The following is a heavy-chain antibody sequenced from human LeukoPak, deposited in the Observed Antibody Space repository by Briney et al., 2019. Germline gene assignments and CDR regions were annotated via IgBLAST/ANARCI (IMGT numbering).Heavy chain of an antibody. Sequence: PSETLSLTCAVYGGSFSGYYWSWIRQPPGKGLEWIGEINHSGSTNYNPSLKSRVTISVDTSKNQFSLKLSSVTAADTAVYYCARENVPAATFDYWGQGTLVTVSS. J-gene: IGHJ4*02. V-gene: IGHV4-34*01. D-gene: IGHD2-2*01. CDR2: INHSGST. CDR3: ARENVPAATFDY. CDR1: GGSFSGYY.